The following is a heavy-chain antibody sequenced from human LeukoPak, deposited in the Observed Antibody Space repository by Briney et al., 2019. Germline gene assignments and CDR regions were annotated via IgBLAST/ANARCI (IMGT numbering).Heavy chain of an antibody. CDR3: AKRPCSGGSCSDFDY. J-gene: IGHJ4*02. CDR1: GFTFSSYW. CDR2: ISGSGGRT. V-gene: IGHV3-23*01. Sequence: PGGSLRLSCAASGFTFSSYWMSWVRQAPGKGLEWVSSISGSGGRTNYADSVKGRFTISRDNSKNTLYLQMNSLRAEDTAVYYCAKRPCSGGSCSDFDYWGQGTLVTVSS. D-gene: IGHD2-15*01.